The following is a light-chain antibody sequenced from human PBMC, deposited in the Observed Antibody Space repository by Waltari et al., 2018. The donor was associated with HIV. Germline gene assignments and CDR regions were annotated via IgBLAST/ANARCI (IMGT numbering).Light chain of an antibody. CDR2: GDN. CDR3: QSYDRSLSAYV. Sequence: QSVLTQPPSVSGAPGQRVTIFCTGSSFNIGAGYDVHWYQQLPGTAPKLLIYGDNNRPSGVPDRFSGSKSATSASLAITGLQAEDEADYFCQSYDRSLSAYVFGTGTKVTVL. CDR1: SFNIGAGYD. V-gene: IGLV1-40*01. J-gene: IGLJ1*01.